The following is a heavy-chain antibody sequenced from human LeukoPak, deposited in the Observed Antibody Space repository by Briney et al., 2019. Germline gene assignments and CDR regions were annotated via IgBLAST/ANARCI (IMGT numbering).Heavy chain of an antibody. CDR3: AKAPVTTCSGAYCYPFDY. CDR1: GFTFNTYT. J-gene: IGHJ4*02. Sequence: PGGSLRLSCAASGFTFNTYTMNWVRQAPGKGLEWVSSITASSTAIYSADSVKGRFTISRDDAKNSLYLQMNSLRAGDAAVYYCAKAPVTTCSGAYCYPFDYWSQGTLVTVSS. CDR2: ITASSTAI. D-gene: IGHD2-15*01. V-gene: IGHV3-21*04.